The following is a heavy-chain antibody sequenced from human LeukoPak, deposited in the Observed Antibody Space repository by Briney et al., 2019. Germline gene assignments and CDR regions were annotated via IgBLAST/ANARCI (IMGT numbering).Heavy chain of an antibody. CDR2: IYFTGST. CDR3: ARDATVTTGLLAWFDS. J-gene: IGHJ5*01. Sequence: PSETLSLTCTVSGGSINNYYWSWLRQPAGKGLEWIGRIYFTGSTNYNPSLKSRVTISLDTSKNQFYLKLSSVTAADTAVYFCARDATVTTGLLAWFDSWGQGTLVTISS. V-gene: IGHV4-4*07. D-gene: IGHD4-17*01. CDR1: GGSINNYY.